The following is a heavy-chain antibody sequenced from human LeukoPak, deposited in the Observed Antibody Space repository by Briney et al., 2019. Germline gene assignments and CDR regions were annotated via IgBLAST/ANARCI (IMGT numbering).Heavy chain of an antibody. V-gene: IGHV4-31*03. CDR3: ARDSGTSPFDY. D-gene: IGHD4-23*01. J-gene: IGHJ4*02. CDR1: GGSISSGGYY. CDR2: IYYSGST. Sequence: PSETLSLTCTVSGGSISSGGYYWSWIRQHPGKGLEWIGYIYYSGSTYYNPSLKSRVTISVDTSKNQFSLKLRSVTAADTAVYYCARDSGTSPFDYWGKETLVTVSS.